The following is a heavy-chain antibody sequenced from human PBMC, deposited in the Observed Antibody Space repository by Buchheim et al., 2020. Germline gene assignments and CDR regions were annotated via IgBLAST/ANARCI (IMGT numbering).Heavy chain of an antibody. J-gene: IGHJ4*02. CDR1: GFTFSSYW. V-gene: IGHV3-7*01. Sequence: EVQLVESGGGLVQPGGSLRLSCAASGFTFSSYWMSWVRQAPGKGLEWVANIKQDGSEKYYVDSVKGRFTLSRDNAKNSLYLQMNSLRAEDTAVYYCAREKGPFSSSAELDYWGQGTL. CDR3: AREKGPFSSSAELDY. CDR2: IKQDGSEK. D-gene: IGHD6-6*01.